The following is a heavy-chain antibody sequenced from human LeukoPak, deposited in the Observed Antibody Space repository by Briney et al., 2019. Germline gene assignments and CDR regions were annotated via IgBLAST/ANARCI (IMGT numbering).Heavy chain of an antibody. Sequence: SETLSLTCAVYGGSFSGYYWSWIRQPPGKGLEWIGEINHSGSTNYNPSLKSRVTISVDTSKNQFSLKLSSVTAADTAVYYCARGPGYYYGSGSYFPFWGQGTLVTVSS. CDR2: INHSGST. D-gene: IGHD3-10*01. CDR3: ARGPGYYYGSGSYFPF. CDR1: GGSFSGYY. J-gene: IGHJ4*02. V-gene: IGHV4-34*01.